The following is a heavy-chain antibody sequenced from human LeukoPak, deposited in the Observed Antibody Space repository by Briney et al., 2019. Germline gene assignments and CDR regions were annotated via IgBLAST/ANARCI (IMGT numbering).Heavy chain of an antibody. CDR2: IGGSVTST. Sequence: PGGSLRLSCAASGFTFTSYAMSWARQAPGKGLEWVSSIGGSVTSTYYADSVKGRFTISRDNSKNTLYLQMNSLRAEDTAVYYCAKDRPQGEQGAYFDSWGQETLPTVSS. V-gene: IGHV3-23*01. J-gene: IGHJ4*02. CDR3: AKDRPQGEQGAYFDS. CDR1: GFTFTSYA. D-gene: IGHD3-16*01.